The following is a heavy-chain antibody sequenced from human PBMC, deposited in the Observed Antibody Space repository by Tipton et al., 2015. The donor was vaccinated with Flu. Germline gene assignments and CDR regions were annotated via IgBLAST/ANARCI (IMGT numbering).Heavy chain of an antibody. CDR1: GGSFSGYY. D-gene: IGHD3/OR15-3a*01. Sequence: TLSLTCAVYGGSFSGYYWSWIRQPPGKGLEWIGEINHSGTTNYSPSLKSRVTISVDTSKKQFSLKLSSVTAADTAVYYCATKDWTRRDWRHHWGQGTLVTVSS. CDR2: INHSGTT. V-gene: IGHV4-34*01. CDR3: ATKDWTRRDWRHH. J-gene: IGHJ5*02.